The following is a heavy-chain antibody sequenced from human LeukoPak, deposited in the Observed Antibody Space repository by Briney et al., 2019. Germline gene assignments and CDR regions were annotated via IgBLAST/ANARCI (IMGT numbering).Heavy chain of an antibody. CDR3: EKDFKVGARYIWDY. CDR1: GFTFSSYA. J-gene: IGHJ4*02. Sequence: GGSLRLSCAASGFTFSSYAMSWVRQAPGKGLEWVSAISGSGGSTYYADSLKGRFTISRDNSKNTLYLQMNSLRAEDTAVYYCEKDFKVGARYIWDYWGQGTLVTVSS. V-gene: IGHV3-23*01. CDR2: ISGSGGST. D-gene: IGHD1-26*01.